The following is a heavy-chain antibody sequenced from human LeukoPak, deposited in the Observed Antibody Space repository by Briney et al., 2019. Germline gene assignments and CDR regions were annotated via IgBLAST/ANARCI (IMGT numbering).Heavy chain of an antibody. CDR3: ARELWFGESHEEGYYYMDV. D-gene: IGHD3-10*01. CDR1: RGTFSSYA. CDR2: NIPIFGTA. Sequence: SVKVSCKASRGTFSSYAISWVRQAPGEGLEWIGGNIPIFGTANYAQKFKGRVTVTTDESTSTAYMELSSLRSEDTAVYYCARELWFGESHEEGYYYMDVWVKGTTVTVSS. V-gene: IGHV1-69*05. J-gene: IGHJ6*03.